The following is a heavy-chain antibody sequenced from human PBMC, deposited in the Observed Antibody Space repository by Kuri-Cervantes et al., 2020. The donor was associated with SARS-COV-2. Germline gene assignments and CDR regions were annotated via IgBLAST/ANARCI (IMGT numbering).Heavy chain of an antibody. CDR2: ISYDGSNK. CDR3: AKEYYDFWSGYYYYMDV. J-gene: IGHJ6*03. Sequence: GESLKISCAASGFTFSSYGMHWVRQAPGKGLEWVAVISYDGSNKYYADSVKGRFTISRDNSKNTLYLQMNSLRAEDTAVYYCAKEYYDFWSGYYYYMDVWGKGTTVTVSS. CDR1: GFTFSSYG. D-gene: IGHD3-3*01. V-gene: IGHV3-30*18.